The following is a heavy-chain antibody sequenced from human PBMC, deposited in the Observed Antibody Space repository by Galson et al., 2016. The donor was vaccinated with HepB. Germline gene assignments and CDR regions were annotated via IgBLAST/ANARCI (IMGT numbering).Heavy chain of an antibody. CDR3: TKDAGFYGGNSPPDS. CDR2: YSGDNGGGIGP. J-gene: IGHJ5*02. D-gene: IGHD4-23*01. V-gene: IGHV3-23*01. Sequence: ETLSLTCAVSGDSLSSGAYSWSWIRQPPGKGLEWIGYIYYSGDNGGGIGPYYADSVKGRFTISRDNYKNTLYLQMDSLRAEDTAVYFCTKDAGFYGGNSPPDSWGQGTLVTVSS. CDR1: GDSLSSGAYS.